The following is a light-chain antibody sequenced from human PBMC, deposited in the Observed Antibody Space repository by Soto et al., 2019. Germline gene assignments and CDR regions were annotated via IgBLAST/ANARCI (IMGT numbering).Light chain of an antibody. Sequence: EIVMTRSPATLSVSPGERATLSCRASQSVSSNLAWYQQKPGQAPRLLICGASTRATGIPARFSGSGSGTEFTLTISSLQSEDFAVYYCHQYNNWPPLTFGGGTKVEIK. CDR1: QSVSSN. J-gene: IGKJ4*01. CDR3: HQYNNWPPLT. V-gene: IGKV3-15*01. CDR2: GAS.